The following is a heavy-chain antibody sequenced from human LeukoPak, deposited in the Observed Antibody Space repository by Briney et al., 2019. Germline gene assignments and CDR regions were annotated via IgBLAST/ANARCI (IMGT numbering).Heavy chain of an antibody. CDR3: ARQGPGYCSSTSCYGVSY. J-gene: IGHJ4*02. D-gene: IGHD2-2*01. V-gene: IGHV7-4-1*02. CDR1: GYTFTNYG. Sequence: ASVKVSCKASGYTFTNYGVNWVRQAPGEGLEWMGWINTNTGNPTYAQAFTGRFVFSLDTSVSTAYLQISSLKAEDTAVYYCARQGPGYCSSTSCYGVSYWGQGTLVTVSS. CDR2: INTNTGNP.